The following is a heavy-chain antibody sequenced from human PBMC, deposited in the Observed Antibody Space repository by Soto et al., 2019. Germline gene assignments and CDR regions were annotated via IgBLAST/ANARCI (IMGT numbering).Heavy chain of an antibody. D-gene: IGHD3-22*01. V-gene: IGHV1-18*01. Sequence: ASVKVSCKASGYSFTTYGIFWVRQAPGQGLEWMGWISPYNGKTNYAQNLQGRVSMTTDTSTTTAYMELRSLRSDDTAVYYCARPYDSSQSTHFDYWGQGTLVTVSS. CDR1: GYSFTTYG. CDR2: ISPYNGKT. CDR3: ARPYDSSQSTHFDY. J-gene: IGHJ4*02.